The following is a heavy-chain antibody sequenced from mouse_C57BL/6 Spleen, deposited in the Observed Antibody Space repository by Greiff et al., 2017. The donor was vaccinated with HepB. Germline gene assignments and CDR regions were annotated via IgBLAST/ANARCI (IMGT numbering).Heavy chain of an antibody. J-gene: IGHJ4*01. CDR1: GYSITSGYY. V-gene: IGHV3-6*01. D-gene: IGHD1-2*01. Sequence: EVKLVESGPGLVKPSQSLSLTCSVTGYSITSGYYWNWIRQFPGNKLEWMGYISYDGSNNYNPSLKNRISITRDTSKNQFFLKLNSVTTEDTATYYCAREGTTAYYYAMDYWGQGTSVTVSS. CDR2: ISYDGSN. CDR3: AREGTTAYYYAMDY.